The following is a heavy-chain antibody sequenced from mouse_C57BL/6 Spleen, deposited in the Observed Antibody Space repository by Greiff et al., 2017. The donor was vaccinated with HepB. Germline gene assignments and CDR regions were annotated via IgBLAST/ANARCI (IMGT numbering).Heavy chain of an antibody. V-gene: IGHV1-59*01. CDR2: IDPSDSYT. Sequence: QVQLQQPGAELVRPGTSVKLSCKASGYTFTSYWMHWVKQRPGQGLEWIGVIDPSDSYTNYNQKFKGKATLTVDTSSSTAYMQLSSLTSEDSAVYYCASFTTVVATRGYVDVWGTGTTVTVSS. J-gene: IGHJ1*03. D-gene: IGHD1-1*01. CDR1: GYTFTSYW. CDR3: ASFTTVVATRGYVDV.